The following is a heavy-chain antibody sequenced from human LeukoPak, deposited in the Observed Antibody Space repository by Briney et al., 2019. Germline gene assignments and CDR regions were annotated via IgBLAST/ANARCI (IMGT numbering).Heavy chain of an antibody. J-gene: IGHJ4*02. Sequence: KPSETLSLTCTVSGGSISSSSYYWGWIRQPPGKGLEWIGSIYYSGSTYYNPSLKSRVTISVDTSKNQFSLKLSSVTAADTAVYYCARLGLPGELLDYWGQGTLVTVSS. V-gene: IGHV4-39*01. D-gene: IGHD3-10*01. CDR3: ARLGLPGELLDY. CDR1: GGSISSSSYY. CDR2: IYYSGST.